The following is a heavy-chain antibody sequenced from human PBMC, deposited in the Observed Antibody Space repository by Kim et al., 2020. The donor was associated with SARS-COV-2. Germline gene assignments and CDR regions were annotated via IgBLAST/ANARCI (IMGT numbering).Heavy chain of an antibody. Sequence: ASVKVSCKASGYTFTGYYMHWVRQAPGQGLEWMGRINPNSGGTNYAQKFQGRVTMTRDTSISTAYMELSRLRSDDTAVYYCARDDSSSRIYSYGFSLFDPWGQGTLVTVSS. CDR3: ARDDSSSRIYSYGFSLFDP. D-gene: IGHD5-18*01. V-gene: IGHV1-2*06. CDR2: INPNSGGT. CDR1: GYTFTGYY. J-gene: IGHJ5*02.